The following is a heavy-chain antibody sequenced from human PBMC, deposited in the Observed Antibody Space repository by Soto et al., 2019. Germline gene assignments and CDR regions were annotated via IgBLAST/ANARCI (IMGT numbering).Heavy chain of an antibody. CDR1: GYTFTSYG. J-gene: IGHJ6*02. D-gene: IGHD6-19*01. CDR2: ISAYNGNT. CDR3: ARDTGSGWYGYYYYGMDV. Sequence: GASVKVSCKASGYTFTSYGISWVRQAPGQGLEWMGWISAYNGNTNYAQKLQGRVTMTTDTSTSTAYMELRSLRSDDTAVYYCARDTGSGWYGYYYYGMDVWGQGTTVTASS. V-gene: IGHV1-18*01.